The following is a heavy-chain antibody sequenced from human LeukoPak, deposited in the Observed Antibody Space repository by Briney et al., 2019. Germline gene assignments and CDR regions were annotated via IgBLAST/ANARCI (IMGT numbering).Heavy chain of an antibody. CDR1: GGSISSYY. Sequence: SGTLSLTCTVSGGSISSYYWSWIRQPPGKGLEWIGYIYYSGSTNYNPSLKSRVTISVDTSKNQFSLKLSSVTAADTAVYYCARAPGGNGYDFWSGYYTSWFDPWSQGTLVTVSS. D-gene: IGHD3-3*01. CDR3: ARAPGGNGYDFWSGYYTSWFDP. J-gene: IGHJ5*02. CDR2: IYYSGST. V-gene: IGHV4-59*01.